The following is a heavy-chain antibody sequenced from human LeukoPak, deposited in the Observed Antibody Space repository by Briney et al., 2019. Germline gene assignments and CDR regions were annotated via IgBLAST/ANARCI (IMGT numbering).Heavy chain of an antibody. CDR3: ARGGYDFWSGPSFDP. Sequence: ASVKVSCTASGYTFTGNYMYWVRQAPGQGLEWMGWINPNSGGTNYAQKFQGRVTMTRDTSISTAYMELSRLRSDDTAVYYCARGGYDFWSGPSFDPWGQGTLVTVSS. V-gene: IGHV1-2*02. CDR2: INPNSGGT. CDR1: GYTFTGNY. J-gene: IGHJ5*02. D-gene: IGHD3-3*01.